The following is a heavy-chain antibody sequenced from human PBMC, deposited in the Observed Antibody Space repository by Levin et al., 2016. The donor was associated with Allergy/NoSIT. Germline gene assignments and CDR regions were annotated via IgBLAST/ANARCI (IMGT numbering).Heavy chain of an antibody. Sequence: VRQAPGKGLEWVSGISGSGGSTYYADSVKGRFTISRDNSKNTLYLQMNSLRAEDTAVYYCAKETRLWFGEPIDYWGQGTLVTVSS. D-gene: IGHD3-10*01. CDR2: ISGSGGST. V-gene: IGHV3-23*01. J-gene: IGHJ4*02. CDR3: AKETRLWFGEPIDY.